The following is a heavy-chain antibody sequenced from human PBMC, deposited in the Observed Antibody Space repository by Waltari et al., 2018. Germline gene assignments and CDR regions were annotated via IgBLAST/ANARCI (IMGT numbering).Heavy chain of an antibody. CDR3: ATIAVAGTGMFYFDY. Sequence: QVQLVQSGAEVKKPGASVKVSCNISGYTLTELSMHWVRQAPGKGLEWMGGFDPEECETIYAQKFHGRVTMTEDTSTDTAYMELSSLRFEDTAVYYCATIAVAGTGMFYFDYWGQGTLFTVSS. CDR2: FDPEECET. CDR1: GYTLTELS. V-gene: IGHV1-24*01. D-gene: IGHD6-19*01. J-gene: IGHJ4*02.